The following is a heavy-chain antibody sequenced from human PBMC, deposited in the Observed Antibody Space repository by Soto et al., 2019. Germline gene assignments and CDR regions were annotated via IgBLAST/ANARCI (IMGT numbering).Heavy chain of an antibody. Sequence: GGSLRLSCAASGFTFSSYSMNWVRQAPGKGLEWVSSISSSSSYIYYADSVKGRFTISRDNAKNSLYLQMNSLRAEDTAVYYCARDKAVAGTGWFDPWGQGTLVTVSS. CDR2: ISSSSSYI. V-gene: IGHV3-21*01. D-gene: IGHD6-19*01. CDR3: ARDKAVAGTGWFDP. CDR1: GFTFSSYS. J-gene: IGHJ5*02.